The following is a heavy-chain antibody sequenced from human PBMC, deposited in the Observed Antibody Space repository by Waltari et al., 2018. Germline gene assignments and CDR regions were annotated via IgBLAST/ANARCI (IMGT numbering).Heavy chain of an antibody. CDR3: ARGGGSHFDY. CDR1: GFNFSDDY. Sequence: QVQLVESGGVLVKPGGALRLSCAASGFNFSDDYMSWIRQAPGNGLEWVSSISISGTTIHYADSVKGRFTISRDNAKKSLYLHMSSLRPEDTAVYYCARGGGSHFDYWGQGTLVTVSS. V-gene: IGHV3-11*01. CDR2: ISISGTTI. J-gene: IGHJ4*02. D-gene: IGHD1-26*01.